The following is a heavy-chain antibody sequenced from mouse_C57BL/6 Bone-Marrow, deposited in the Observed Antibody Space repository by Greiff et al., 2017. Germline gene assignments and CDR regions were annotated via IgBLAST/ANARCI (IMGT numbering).Heavy chain of an antibody. CDR2: IYPRDGST. Sequence: VQLVESGPELVKPGASVKLSCKASGYTFTSYDINWVKQRPGQGLEWIGWIYPRDGSTKYNEKFKGKATLTVDTSSSTAYMELHSLTSEDSAVYFCARSGDGYYERDAMDYWGQGTSVTVSS. CDR3: ARSGDGYYERDAMDY. CDR1: GYTFTSYD. V-gene: IGHV1-85*01. D-gene: IGHD2-3*01. J-gene: IGHJ4*01.